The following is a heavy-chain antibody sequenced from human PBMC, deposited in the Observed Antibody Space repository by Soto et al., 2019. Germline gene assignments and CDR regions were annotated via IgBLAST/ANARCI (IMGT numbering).Heavy chain of an antibody. CDR1: GGSISSCDYY. J-gene: IGHJ2*01. D-gene: IGHD3-22*01. Sequence: QVQLQESGPGLVKPSQTLSLTCTVSGGSISSCDYYWSWIRQPPGKGLEWIGYIYYSGSTYYNPSLKSRVTISVDTSKNQFSLKLSSVTAADTAVYYCARDSSGYYSGSYWYFDLWGRGTLVTVSS. V-gene: IGHV4-30-4*01. CDR2: IYYSGST. CDR3: ARDSSGYYSGSYWYFDL.